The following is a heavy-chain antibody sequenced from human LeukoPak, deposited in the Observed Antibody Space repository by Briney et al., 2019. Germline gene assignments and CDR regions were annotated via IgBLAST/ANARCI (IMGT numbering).Heavy chain of an antibody. CDR3: AGSSGGSAYYYYGMDV. CDR1: GGSISSYF. D-gene: IGHD2-15*01. Sequence: SETLSLTCTVSGGSISSYFWSWIRQPAGKGLEWIGRIYTSGSTNYNPSLKSRVTMSVDTSKNQFSLKLSSVTAADTAVYYCAGSSGGSAYYYYGMDVWGQGTTVTVSS. J-gene: IGHJ6*02. CDR2: IYTSGST. V-gene: IGHV4-4*07.